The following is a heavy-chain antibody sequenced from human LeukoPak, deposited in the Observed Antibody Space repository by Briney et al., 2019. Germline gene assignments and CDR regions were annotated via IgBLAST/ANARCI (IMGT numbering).Heavy chain of an antibody. V-gene: IGHV1-18*01. CDR1: GYTFTSYG. D-gene: IGHD2/OR15-2a*01. J-gene: IGHJ5*02. Sequence: ASVKVSCKASGYTFTSYGISWVRQAPGQGLEWMGWINVNTKYAQKFQGRVTMTTDTSTRTAYMELRSLRSDDTAVYYCARAPRCNTESCNSWFDPWGQGTLVTVSS. CDR3: ARAPRCNTESCNSWFDP. CDR2: INVNT.